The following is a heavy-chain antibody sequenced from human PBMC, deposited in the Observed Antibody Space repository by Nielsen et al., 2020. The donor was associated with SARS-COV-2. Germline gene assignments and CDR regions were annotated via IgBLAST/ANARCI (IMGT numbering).Heavy chain of an antibody. CDR1: SGSFSEYY. D-gene: IGHD3-22*01. CDR3: ARESVHYDSSGYYRGPDY. V-gene: IGHV4-34*01. J-gene: IGHJ4*02. CDR2: VDPGGGT. Sequence: SETLSLTCTVYSGSFSEYYWNWIRQSPGKGLEWIGKVDPGGGTNYNPSLKSRVTISVDTSKNQFSLKLSSVTAADTAVYYCARESVHYDSSGYYRGPDYWGQGTLVTVSS.